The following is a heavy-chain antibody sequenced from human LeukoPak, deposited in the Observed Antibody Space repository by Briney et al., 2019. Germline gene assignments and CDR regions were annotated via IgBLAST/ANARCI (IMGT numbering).Heavy chain of an antibody. D-gene: IGHD3-9*01. CDR2: ISYSGTT. CDR3: ASHDILTGYTIDY. Sequence: SETLSLTCTVSGGSINNYYWSWIRQPPGKGLEWIGYISYSGTTNYNPSLRSRLAMSVDTSKNQVSLKLSSVTAADTAVYYCASHDILTGYTIDYWGQGTLVTVSS. J-gene: IGHJ4*02. V-gene: IGHV4-59*08. CDR1: GGSINNYY.